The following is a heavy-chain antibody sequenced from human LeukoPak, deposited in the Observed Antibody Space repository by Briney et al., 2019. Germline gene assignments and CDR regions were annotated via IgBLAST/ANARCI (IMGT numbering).Heavy chain of an antibody. CDR3: ARGWGYNWNYGAFDI. D-gene: IGHD1-7*01. CDR1: GFTFSSYA. Sequence: PGRSLRLSCAASGFTFSSYAMPWVRQAPGKGLEWVAVISYDGSNKYYADSVKGRFTISRDNSKNTLYLQMNSLRAEDTAVYYCARGWGYNWNYGAFDIWGQGTMVTVSS. J-gene: IGHJ3*02. V-gene: IGHV3-30*01. CDR2: ISYDGSNK.